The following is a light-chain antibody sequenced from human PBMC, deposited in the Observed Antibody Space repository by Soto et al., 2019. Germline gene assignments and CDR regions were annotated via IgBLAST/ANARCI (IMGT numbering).Light chain of an antibody. J-gene: IGKJ5*01. CDR3: QQYGSSALIT. CDR2: GAS. Sequence: EIVLTQSPGTLSLSPGERATLSCRASQSVSSNYLAWYQQKPGQAPSLLIYGASSRATGIPDRFSGSGSGTDFTLTISRLEPEDFGMYYCQQYGSSALITFGQGTRVEIE. CDR1: QSVSSNY. V-gene: IGKV3-20*01.